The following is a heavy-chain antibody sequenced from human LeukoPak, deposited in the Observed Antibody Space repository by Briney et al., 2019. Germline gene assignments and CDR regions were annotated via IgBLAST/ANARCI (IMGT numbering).Heavy chain of an antibody. CDR1: GGSFSDYY. CDR2: INHSGST. Sequence: KPSETLSLTCAVYGGSFSDYYWSWIRQPPGKGLEWIGEINHSGSTNYNPSLKSRVTISVDTSKNQFSLKLSSVTAADTAVYYCARVYFSFDYWGQGTLVTVSS. CDR3: ARVYFSFDY. J-gene: IGHJ4*02. V-gene: IGHV4-34*01. D-gene: IGHD2/OR15-2a*01.